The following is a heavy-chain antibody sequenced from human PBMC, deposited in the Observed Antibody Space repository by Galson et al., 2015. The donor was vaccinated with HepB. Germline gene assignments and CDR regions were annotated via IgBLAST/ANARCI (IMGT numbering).Heavy chain of an antibody. Sequence: SLRLSCAASGFTFSNAWMSWVRQAPGKGLEWVGRIKSKTDGGTTDYAAPVKGRFTISRDDSKNTLYLQMNSLKTEDTAVYYCTTGYGDYQDAFDIWGQGTTVTVSS. CDR1: GFTFSNAW. CDR3: TTGYGDYQDAFDI. D-gene: IGHD4-17*01. J-gene: IGHJ3*02. V-gene: IGHV3-15*01. CDR2: IKSKTDGGTT.